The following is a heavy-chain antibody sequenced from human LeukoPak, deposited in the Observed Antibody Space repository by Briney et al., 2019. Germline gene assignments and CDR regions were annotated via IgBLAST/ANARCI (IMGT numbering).Heavy chain of an antibody. CDR1: GYTFTGYD. D-gene: IGHD3-10*01. Sequence: ASVKVSCKASGYTFTGYDINWVRQATGQGLEWMGWVNPNSGNIDYAQKFQGRVTMTRNTSISTAYMELYNLTSEDTAVYYCAKVVITMVRGVIDYWGQGTLVTVSS. V-gene: IGHV1-8*01. CDR2: VNPNSGNI. CDR3: AKVVITMVRGVIDY. J-gene: IGHJ4*02.